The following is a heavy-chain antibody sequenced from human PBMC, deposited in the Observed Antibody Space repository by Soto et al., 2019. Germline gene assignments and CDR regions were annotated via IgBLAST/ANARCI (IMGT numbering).Heavy chain of an antibody. D-gene: IGHD2-2*01. CDR3: ARVMDCSSTSCYFGYYYYMDV. CDR1: GFTFSDYY. CDR2: ISSSGSTI. J-gene: IGHJ6*03. V-gene: IGHV3-11*01. Sequence: GGSPRLSCAASGFTFSDYYMSWIRQAPGKGLEWVSYISSSGSTIYYADSVKGRFTISRDNAKNSLYLQMNSLRAEDTAVYYCARVMDCSSTSCYFGYYYYMDVWGKGTTVTVSS.